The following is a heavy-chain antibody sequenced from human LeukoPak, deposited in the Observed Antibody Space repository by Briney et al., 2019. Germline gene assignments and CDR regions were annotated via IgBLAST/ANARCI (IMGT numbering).Heavy chain of an antibody. Sequence: GGSLRLSCAASGFTFKDYTMNWVRQSPGKGLQWVSYVSFGSSYISYADSLRGRFTISRDDAKSSVYLEMTSLRTDDTAVYYCARASTEYAVTDGFDTWGPGTLVTVSS. J-gene: IGHJ5*02. CDR3: ARASTEYAVTDGFDT. CDR1: GFTFKDYT. CDR2: VSFGSSYI. V-gene: IGHV3-21*06. D-gene: IGHD4-17*01.